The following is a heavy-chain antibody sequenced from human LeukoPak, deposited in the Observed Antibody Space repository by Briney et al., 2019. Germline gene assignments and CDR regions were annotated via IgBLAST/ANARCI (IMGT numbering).Heavy chain of an antibody. J-gene: IGHJ4*02. CDR1: GFTFSSYW. CDR3: ARVNVCPRCHFDY. CDR2: ISPDGSNS. V-gene: IGHV3-74*01. Sequence: GGSLRLSCAASGFTFSSYWMHWVRQAPGKGLVWVSRISPDGSNSIYADSVKGRFTIYRDNAKNTLYLQMNSLRAEDTAVYYCARVNVCPRCHFDYWGQGTLVTVSS. D-gene: IGHD3-16*01.